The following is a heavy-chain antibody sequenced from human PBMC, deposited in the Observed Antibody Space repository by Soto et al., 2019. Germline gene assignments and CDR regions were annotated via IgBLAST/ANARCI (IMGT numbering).Heavy chain of an antibody. D-gene: IGHD2-8*01. Sequence: EVQLLESGGGSVQPGGSLRLSCAASGFTFSSYAMSWVRQAPGKGLEWVSAISGSGGSTYYADSVKGRFTISRDNSKNTLYLQMNSLRAEDTAVYYCANHPRFQLYGTFDYWGQGTLVTVSS. CDR2: ISGSGGST. CDR3: ANHPRFQLYGTFDY. V-gene: IGHV3-23*01. CDR1: GFTFSSYA. J-gene: IGHJ4*02.